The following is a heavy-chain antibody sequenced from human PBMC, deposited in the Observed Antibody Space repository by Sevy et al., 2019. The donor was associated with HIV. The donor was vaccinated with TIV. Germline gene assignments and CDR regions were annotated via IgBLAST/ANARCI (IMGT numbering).Heavy chain of an antibody. Sequence: SETLTLTCAVYGGSFRGYYWSWIRQPPGKGLEWIGEINHSGSTNYNPSLKSRVTISVDTSKNQFSLKLSSVTAADTAVYYCARLVRYYDSSGFDYWGQGTLVTVSS. D-gene: IGHD3-22*01. V-gene: IGHV4-34*01. CDR3: ARLVRYYDSSGFDY. J-gene: IGHJ4*02. CDR2: INHSGST. CDR1: GGSFRGYY.